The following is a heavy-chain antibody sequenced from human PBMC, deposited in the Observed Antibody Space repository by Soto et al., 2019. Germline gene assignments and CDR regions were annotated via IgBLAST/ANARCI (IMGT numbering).Heavy chain of an antibody. CDR2: INAGNGNT. D-gene: IGHD5-18*01. V-gene: IGHV1-3*01. Sequence: EASVKVSCKASGHTFTNYAIHRVRQAPGQRLEWMGWINAGNGNTKYSQKFQGRVTITRDTSASTAYMELSSLRSEDTAVYYCARDPGYSYGYNWGQGTLVTVSS. CDR1: GHTFTNYA. CDR3: ARDPGYSYGYN. J-gene: IGHJ4*02.